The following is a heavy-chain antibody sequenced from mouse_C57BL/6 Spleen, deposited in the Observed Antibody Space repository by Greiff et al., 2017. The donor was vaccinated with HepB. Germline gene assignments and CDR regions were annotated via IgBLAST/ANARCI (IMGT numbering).Heavy chain of an antibody. CDR2: INPNNGGT. Sequence: VQLQQSGPELVKPGASVKIPCKASGYTFTDYNMDWVKQSHGKSLEWIGDINPNNGGTIYNQKFKGKATLTVDKSSSTAYMELRSLTSEDTAVYYCARGAYYSNSYWYFDVWGTGTTVTVSS. CDR3: ARGAYYSNSYWYFDV. V-gene: IGHV1-18*01. CDR1: GYTFTDYN. D-gene: IGHD2-5*01. J-gene: IGHJ1*03.